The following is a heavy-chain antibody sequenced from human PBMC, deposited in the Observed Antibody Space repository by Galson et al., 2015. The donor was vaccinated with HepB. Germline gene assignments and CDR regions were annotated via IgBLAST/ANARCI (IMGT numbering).Heavy chain of an antibody. CDR1: GFTFSSYT. V-gene: IGHV3-48*02. CDR2: ISSTGTTM. Sequence: SLRLSCAASGFTFSSYTMNWVRQAPGKGLESVSYISSTGTTMYYADSAKGRFTISRDNAQNSMYLQMNSLRDEDTAVSYCARVYFGSGSASAYWYFDLWGRGALVTVSS. CDR3: ARVYFGSGSASAYWYFDL. J-gene: IGHJ2*01. D-gene: IGHD3-10*01.